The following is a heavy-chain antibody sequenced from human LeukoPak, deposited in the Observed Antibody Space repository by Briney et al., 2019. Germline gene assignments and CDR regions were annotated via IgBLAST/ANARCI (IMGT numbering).Heavy chain of an antibody. CDR1: GFTFSSYE. D-gene: IGHD3-16*01. V-gene: IGHV3-48*03. J-gene: IGHJ4*02. CDR2: ISSRGSTI. CDR3: ARGLRPMVY. Sequence: PGGSLRLSCAAFGFTFSSYEMNWVRQAPGKGLEWVSYISSRGSTIYYADSVKGRFTISRDNAKNSLYLQMNSLRAEDKAVYYCARGLRPMVYWGQGTLVTVSS.